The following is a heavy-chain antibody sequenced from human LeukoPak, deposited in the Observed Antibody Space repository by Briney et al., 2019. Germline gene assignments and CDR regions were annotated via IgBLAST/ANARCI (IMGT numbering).Heavy chain of an antibody. CDR2: ISSSSSYI. J-gene: IGHJ3*02. D-gene: IGHD3-22*01. Sequence: GGSLRLSCTASGFTFGDYAMTWVRQAPGKGLEWVSSISSSSSYIYYADSVKGRFTISRDNSKNTLYLQMDSLKDEDMAMYYCAREGHSSGYCGAFDIWGPGTMVTVSS. CDR1: GFTFGDYA. V-gene: IGHV3-21*01. CDR3: AREGHSSGYCGAFDI.